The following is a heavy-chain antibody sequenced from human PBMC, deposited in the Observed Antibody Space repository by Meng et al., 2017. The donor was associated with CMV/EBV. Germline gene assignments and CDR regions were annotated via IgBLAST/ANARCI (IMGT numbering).Heavy chain of an antibody. CDR2: IIPILGIA. CDR3: ARGIAAAGTSGWWFDP. CDR1: VCTFSSYT. V-gene: IGHV1-69*02. Sequence: FSVTVSCQASVCTFSSYTISWVRQAPGQGLEWMGRIIPILGIANYAQKFQGRVTITADKSTSTAYMELSSLRSEDTAVYYCARGIAAAGTSGWWFDPWGQGTLVTVSS. D-gene: IGHD6-13*01. J-gene: IGHJ5*02.